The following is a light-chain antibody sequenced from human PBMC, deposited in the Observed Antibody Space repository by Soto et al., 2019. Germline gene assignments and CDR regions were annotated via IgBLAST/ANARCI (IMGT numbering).Light chain of an antibody. Sequence: QTVVTQEPSLTVSPGGTVTLTCASSTGAVTTPHYPNWFQQKPGQAPRALVYSTSRKHSWTPARFSGSLLGGKAALTLSGVQPEDEDDYYCLLYYGGVRVFGGGTKLTVL. V-gene: IGLV7-43*01. J-gene: IGLJ3*02. CDR2: STS. CDR3: LLYYGGVRV. CDR1: TGAVTTPHY.